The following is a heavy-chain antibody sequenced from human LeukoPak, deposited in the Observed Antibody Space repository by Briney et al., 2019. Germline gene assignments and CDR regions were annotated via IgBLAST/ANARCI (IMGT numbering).Heavy chain of an antibody. CDR1: GFTFSSYG. J-gene: IGHJ4*02. D-gene: IGHD6-13*01. CDR2: ISYDGSNK. CDR3: AKGGIAAAGPYFDY. Sequence: GGSLRLSCAASGFTFSSYGIHWVRQAPGKGLEWVAFISYDGSNKYYADSVKGRFIISRDNSKNTLYLQMNSLRAEDTAVYYCAKGGIAAAGPYFDYWGQGTLVTVSS. V-gene: IGHV3-30*18.